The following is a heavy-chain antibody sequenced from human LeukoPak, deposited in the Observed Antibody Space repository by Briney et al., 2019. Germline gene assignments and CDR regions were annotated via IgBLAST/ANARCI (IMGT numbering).Heavy chain of an antibody. CDR3: AKEKGYGDYYGMDV. V-gene: IGHV3-30*18. Sequence: GGSLRLSCAASGFTFSSYGMHWVRQAPGKGLEWVAVISYDGSNKYYADSVKGRFTISRDNSKNALYLQMNSLRAEDTGVYYCAKEKGYGDYYGMDVWGQGTTVTVSS. J-gene: IGHJ6*02. D-gene: IGHD5-18*01. CDR1: GFTFSSYG. CDR2: ISYDGSNK.